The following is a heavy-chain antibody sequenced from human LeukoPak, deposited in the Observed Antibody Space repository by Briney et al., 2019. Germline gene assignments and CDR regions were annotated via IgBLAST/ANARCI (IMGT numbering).Heavy chain of an antibody. J-gene: IGHJ4*02. Sequence: GTSLRLSCAASGFAFSSYAMHWVRQAPGKGLEWLAVVSSHGVDKFYADSVRGRFTISKDTSKNTLSLQMNSLGGDDTGVYYCARDGEQQLVQYYFDYWGQGTLVTVSS. CDR3: ARDGEQQLVQYYFDY. CDR1: GFAFSSYA. D-gene: IGHD6-13*01. V-gene: IGHV3-30*04. CDR2: VSSHGVDK.